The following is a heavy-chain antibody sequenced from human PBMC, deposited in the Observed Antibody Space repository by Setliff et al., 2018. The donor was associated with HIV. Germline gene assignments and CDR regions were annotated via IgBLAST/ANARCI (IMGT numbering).Heavy chain of an antibody. CDR2: NDTHNGNT. CDR3: ARATGAADL. CDR1: GYIFTTFG. J-gene: IGHJ5*02. Sequence: ASVKVSCKASGYIFTTFGFSWVRQAPGQGLEWMGWNDTHNGNTHYAQRFQGRVTMTRDTSTTTAYMELRSLRSDDTAVYYCARATGAADLWGQGTKVTVSS. D-gene: IGHD6-13*01. V-gene: IGHV1-18*01.